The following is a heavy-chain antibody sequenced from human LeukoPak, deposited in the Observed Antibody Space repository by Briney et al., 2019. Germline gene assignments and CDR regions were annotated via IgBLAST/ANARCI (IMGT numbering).Heavy chain of an antibody. V-gene: IGHV1-69*04. CDR3: ARGGVVPAAMFDY. CDR1: GGTFSSYA. J-gene: IGHJ4*02. D-gene: IGHD2-2*01. CDR2: IIPILGIA. Sequence: SVKVSCKASGGTFSSYAISWVRQAPGQGLEWMGRIIPILGIANYAQKFQGRVTITADKSTSTAYMELSSLRSEDTAVYYCARGGVVPAAMFDYWGQGTLVTVSS.